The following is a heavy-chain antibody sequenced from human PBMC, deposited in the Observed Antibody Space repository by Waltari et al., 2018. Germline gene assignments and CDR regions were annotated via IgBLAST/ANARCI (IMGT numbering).Heavy chain of an antibody. J-gene: IGHJ6*03. Sequence: QVQLVESGGGAVQPGRSLRLSCAVSGFTFSSYAFHWVRQAPGKGLEWVAVISYDGSKKYYADFVNGRFTISRDNSKNTAYMQMESLRDEDTAIYYCARDDHFWSGHPHYMDVWGKGTTVIVSS. CDR1: GFTFSSYA. CDR3: ARDDHFWSGHPHYMDV. V-gene: IGHV3-30-3*01. CDR2: ISYDGSKK. D-gene: IGHD3-3*02.